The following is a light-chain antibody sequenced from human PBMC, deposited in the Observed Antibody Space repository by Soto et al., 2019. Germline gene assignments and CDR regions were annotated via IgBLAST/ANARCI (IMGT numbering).Light chain of an antibody. J-gene: IGLJ2*01. CDR2: EVS. Sequence: QSALTQPASVSGSPGQSITISCTGTSSDVGASKYVSWYQQHPGKAPKLMIYEVSNRPSGVSNRFSGSKSGNTASLTISGLQAEDDADYYCSSYTSTITVLFGGGTKLTVL. V-gene: IGLV2-14*01. CDR1: SSDVGASKY. CDR3: SSYTSTITVL.